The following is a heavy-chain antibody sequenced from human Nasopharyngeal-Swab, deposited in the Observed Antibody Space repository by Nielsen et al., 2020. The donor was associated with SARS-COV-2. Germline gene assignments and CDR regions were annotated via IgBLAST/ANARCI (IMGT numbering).Heavy chain of an antibody. V-gene: IGHV3-74*01. CDR3: ARSRSAMDV. CDR1: GFTFSSYW. CDR2: INPDGSST. J-gene: IGHJ6*02. Sequence: GESLKISCAASGFTFSSYWTHWVRQAPGKGLVWVSRINPDGSSTDYAGSVKGRFTISRDNAKNTLYLQMSSLRAEETAVYYCARSRSAMDVWGQGTTVTVSS.